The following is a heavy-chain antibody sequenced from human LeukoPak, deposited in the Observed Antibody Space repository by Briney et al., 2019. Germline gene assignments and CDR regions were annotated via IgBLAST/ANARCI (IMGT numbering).Heavy chain of an antibody. CDR1: GGSFSGYY. J-gene: IGHJ5*02. CDR3: ARSGIAPWWWFDP. V-gene: IGHV4-34*01. D-gene: IGHD6-13*01. CDR2: INHSGST. Sequence: PSETLSLTCAVYGGSFSGYYWSWIRQPPGKGLEWIGEINHSGSTNYNPSLKSRVTISVDTSKNQFSLKLSSVTAADTAVYYCARSGIAPWWWFDPWGQGTLVTVSS.